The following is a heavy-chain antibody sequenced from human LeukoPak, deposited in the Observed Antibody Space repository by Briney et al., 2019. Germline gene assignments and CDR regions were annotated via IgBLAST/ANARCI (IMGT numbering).Heavy chain of an antibody. CDR1: GLTFDDYG. V-gene: IGHV3-20*04. Sequence: GGSLRLSCVASGLTFDDYGMSWVRQAPGKGLEWVSGINWNGGTTTYADSVKGGITISRDNAKNSLYQQMNSLRVEDTAFYYCARNSGANVYTYSFQYWGRGTPVTVSS. D-gene: IGHD1-26*01. CDR3: ARNSGANVYTYSFQY. CDR2: INWNGGTT. J-gene: IGHJ4*02.